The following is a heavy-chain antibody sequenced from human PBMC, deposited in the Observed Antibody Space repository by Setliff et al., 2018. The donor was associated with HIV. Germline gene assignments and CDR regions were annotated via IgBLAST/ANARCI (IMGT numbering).Heavy chain of an antibody. Sequence: ASVKVSCKASGYIFSSYTMHWVRQAPGQRLEWMGWINTANYKTKYSQKFQGRVTITRDTSASTAYMELSSLRSEDTAVYYCARDATYDYVWGTSSLVLDYWGQGTLVTVSS. D-gene: IGHD3-16*01. CDR1: GYIFSSYT. V-gene: IGHV1-3*04. J-gene: IGHJ4*02. CDR2: INTANYKT. CDR3: ARDATYDYVWGTSSLVLDY.